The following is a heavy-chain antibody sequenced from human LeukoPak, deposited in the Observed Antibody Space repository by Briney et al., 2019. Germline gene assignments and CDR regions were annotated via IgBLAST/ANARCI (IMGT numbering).Heavy chain of an antibody. CDR3: ARLAY. V-gene: IGHV3-30*14. CDR2: ISYDGSNK. CDR1: GFTFSSYA. Sequence: GGSLRLSCAASGFTFSSYAMHWVRQAPGKGLEWVAVISYDGSNKYYADSVKGRFTISRDISKNTVYLQMNSLTAEDTAVYYCARLAYWGQGTLVTVSS. J-gene: IGHJ4*02.